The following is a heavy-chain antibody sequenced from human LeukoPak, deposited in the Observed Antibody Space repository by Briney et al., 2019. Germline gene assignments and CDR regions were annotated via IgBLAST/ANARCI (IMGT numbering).Heavy chain of an antibody. J-gene: IGHJ4*02. D-gene: IGHD3-22*01. V-gene: IGHV3-33*01. CDR1: GFTFSSYG. CDR3: AREGRMDYYDSRGYFDY. Sequence: GGSLRLSCAASGFTFSSYGMHWVRQAPGKGLEWGAVIWYDGSNKYYADSVKGRFTISRDNSKNTLYLRMNSLRAEDTAVYYCAREGRMDYYDSRGYFDYWGQGTLVTVSS. CDR2: IWYDGSNK.